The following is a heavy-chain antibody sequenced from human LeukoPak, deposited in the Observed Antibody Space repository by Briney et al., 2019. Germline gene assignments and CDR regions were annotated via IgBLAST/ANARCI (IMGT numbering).Heavy chain of an antibody. CDR3: ARHYYDSSGYSDY. J-gene: IGHJ4*02. D-gene: IGHD3-22*01. V-gene: IGHV4-39*01. CDR1: GGSITSSSHY. Sequence: SETLSLTCTVSGGSITSSSHYWGWIRQPPGQGLQWIGLIYYDESAYYNLSLKSRVTISVDTSKNQFSLKLSSVTAADTAVYYCARHYYDSSGYSDYWGQGTLVTVSS. CDR2: IYYDESA.